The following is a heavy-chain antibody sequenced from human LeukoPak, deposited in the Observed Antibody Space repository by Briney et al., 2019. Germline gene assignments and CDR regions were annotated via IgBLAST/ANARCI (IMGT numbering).Heavy chain of an antibody. V-gene: IGHV3-53*01. J-gene: IGHJ4*02. Sequence: GRSLRLSCAASGFTVSSNYMSWVRQAPGKGLEWVSVIYSGGTTYYANTVKGRFTSSRDNSKNTLYLQMISLRAEDTAVYYCARDPQYYYGSGSYYLGYLVYWGQGTLVSVSS. D-gene: IGHD3-10*01. CDR2: IYSGGTT. CDR3: ARDPQYYYGSGSYYLGYLVY. CDR1: GFTVSSNY.